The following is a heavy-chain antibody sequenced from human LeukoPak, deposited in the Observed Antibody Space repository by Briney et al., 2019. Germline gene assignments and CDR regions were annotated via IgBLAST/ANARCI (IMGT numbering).Heavy chain of an antibody. CDR3: ARVWSGHNWFDP. Sequence: SETLSLTCTVSGGSISSSSYYWGWIRQPPGKGLEWIGSIYYSGSTYYNPSLKSRVTISVDTSKNQFSLKLSSVTAADTAVYYCARVWSGHNWFDPWGQGTLVTVSS. CDR1: GGSISSSSYY. J-gene: IGHJ5*02. CDR2: IYYSGST. V-gene: IGHV4-39*07. D-gene: IGHD3-3*01.